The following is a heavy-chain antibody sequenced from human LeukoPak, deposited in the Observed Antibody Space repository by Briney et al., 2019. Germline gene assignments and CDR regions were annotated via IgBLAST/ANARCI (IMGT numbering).Heavy chain of an antibody. CDR1: GYTFTSYY. CDR2: INPSGGST. D-gene: IGHD5-18*01. Sequence: ASVKASCKASGYTFTSYYMHWVRQAPGQGLEWMGIINPSGGSTSYAQKFQGRVTMTRDTSTSTVYMELSSLRSEDTAVYYCAREEGTAMVRIWGQGTLVTVSS. V-gene: IGHV1-46*01. CDR3: AREEGTAMVRI. J-gene: IGHJ4*02.